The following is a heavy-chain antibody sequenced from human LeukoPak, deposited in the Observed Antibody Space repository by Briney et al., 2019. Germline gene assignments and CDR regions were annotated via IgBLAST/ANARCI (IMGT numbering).Heavy chain of an antibody. V-gene: IGHV1-69*05. D-gene: IGHD3-10*01. Sequence: SVKVSCKASGGTFSSYAISWVLQAPGQGLEWMGGIIPIFGTANYAQKFQGRVTITTDESTSTAYMELSSLRSEDTAVYYCAINFGEFPLNFDYWGQGTLVTVSS. CDR1: GGTFSSYA. CDR2: IIPIFGTA. J-gene: IGHJ4*02. CDR3: AINFGEFPLNFDY.